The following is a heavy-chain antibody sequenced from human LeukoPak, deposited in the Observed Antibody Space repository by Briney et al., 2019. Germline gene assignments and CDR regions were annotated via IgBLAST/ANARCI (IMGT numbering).Heavy chain of an antibody. CDR1: GFTLSSYA. J-gene: IGHJ3*02. V-gene: IGHV3-23*01. D-gene: IGHD1-14*01. CDR3: AKNRRASDAFDI. Sequence: GGSLRLSCAASGFTLSSYAMSWVRQAPGKGLEWVSAISGSGGSTYYADSVKGRFTISRDNSKNTLYLQMNSLRAEDTAVYYCAKNRRASDAFDIWGQGTMVTVSS. CDR2: ISGSGGST.